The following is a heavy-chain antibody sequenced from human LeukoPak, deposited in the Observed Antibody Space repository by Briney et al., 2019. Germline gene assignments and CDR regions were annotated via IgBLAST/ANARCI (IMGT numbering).Heavy chain of an antibody. V-gene: IGHV4-34*01. J-gene: IGHJ5*02. D-gene: IGHD6-13*01. Sequence: PSETLSLTCTVSGGSISSYYWSWIRQPPGKGLEWIGEINHSGSTNYNPSLKSRVTISVDTSKNQFSLKLSSVTAADTAVYYCARYSGYSSSWYPGPYNWFDPWGQGTLVTVSS. CDR2: INHSGST. CDR3: ARYSGYSSSWYPGPYNWFDP. CDR1: GGSISSYY.